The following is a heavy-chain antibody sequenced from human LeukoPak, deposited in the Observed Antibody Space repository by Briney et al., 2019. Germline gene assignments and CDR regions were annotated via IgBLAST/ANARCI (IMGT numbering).Heavy chain of an antibody. CDR1: GGSLSSDY. V-gene: IGHV4-59*08. D-gene: IGHD5-12*01. Sequence: SETLSLTCTVSGGSLSSDYWTWIRQPPGKRLQWIGYIYYSGSTNYNPSLKSRVTISVDTSKNQFSLKLSSVTAADTAVYYCARLGNRDGYNYFLDYWGQGSLVTVSS. CDR3: ARLGNRDGYNYFLDY. CDR2: IYYSGST. J-gene: IGHJ4*02.